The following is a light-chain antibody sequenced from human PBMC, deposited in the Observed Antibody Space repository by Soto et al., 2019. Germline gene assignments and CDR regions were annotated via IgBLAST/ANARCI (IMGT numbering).Light chain of an antibody. CDR3: QQSYSIPWT. V-gene: IGKV1-12*01. CDR1: QGVSSW. CDR2: AAS. Sequence: DIPMTQSPSTLSASVGDRVTITCRASQGVSSWLAWYQQKPGKAPNLLIYAASSLQSGVPSRFSGSGSGTDFTLTISSLQPEDFATYYCQQSYSIPWTFGQGSKVDIK. J-gene: IGKJ1*01.